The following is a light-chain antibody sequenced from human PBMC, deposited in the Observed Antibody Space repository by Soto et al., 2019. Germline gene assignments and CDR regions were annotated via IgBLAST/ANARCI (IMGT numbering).Light chain of an antibody. Sequence: DIQMTQSPSALSASIGDRVTITCLASQIISSYLNWYQQKPGKVPKLLIYASTNLQSGVPSRFSGRGAGTDFTFTISSLQPEDFATYYCQQTYSAPITFGQGTRLEIK. CDR3: QQTYSAPIT. CDR1: QIISSY. CDR2: AST. J-gene: IGKJ5*01. V-gene: IGKV1-39*01.